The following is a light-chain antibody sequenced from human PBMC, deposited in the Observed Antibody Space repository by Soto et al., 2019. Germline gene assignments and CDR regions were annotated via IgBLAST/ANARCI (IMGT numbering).Light chain of an antibody. V-gene: IGKV1-5*03. CDR2: KAS. Sequence: DIQITPSPFILSASVVDGVTITFPASQSISSWLAWYQQKPGKAPKLLIYKASTLKSGVPSRFSGSGSGTEFTLTISSLQPDDFATYYCQNYNSYSEEFGQGTKVDIK. CDR3: QNYNSYSEE. CDR1: QSISSW. J-gene: IGKJ1*01.